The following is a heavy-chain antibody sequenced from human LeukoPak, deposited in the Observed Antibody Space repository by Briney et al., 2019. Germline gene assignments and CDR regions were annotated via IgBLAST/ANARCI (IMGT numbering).Heavy chain of an antibody. CDR1: GFTFSSYS. Sequence: PGGSLRLSCAASGFTFSSYSLNWVRQAPGKGLEWVSYISSSSSTIYYADSVKGRFTISRDNAKNSLYLQMNSLRAEDTAVYYCARASSWPPFDYWGQGTLVTVSS. CDR2: ISSSSSTI. CDR3: ARASSWPPFDY. J-gene: IGHJ4*02. V-gene: IGHV3-48*01. D-gene: IGHD6-13*01.